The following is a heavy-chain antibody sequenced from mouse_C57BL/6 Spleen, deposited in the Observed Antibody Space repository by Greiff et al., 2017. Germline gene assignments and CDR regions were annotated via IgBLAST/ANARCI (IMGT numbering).Heavy chain of an antibody. J-gene: IGHJ4*01. V-gene: IGHV2-2*01. CDR2: IWSGGST. D-gene: IGHD4-1*02. Sequence: QVQLQQSGPGLVQPSQSLSITCTVPGFSLTSYGLHWVRQSPGKGLEWLGVIWSGGSTDYNAAFISRLSISKNNSKSQVFFKMNSLQVDDTTIYYCAFQLGRDAMDYWGQGTSVTVSS. CDR3: AFQLGRDAMDY. CDR1: GFSLTSYG.